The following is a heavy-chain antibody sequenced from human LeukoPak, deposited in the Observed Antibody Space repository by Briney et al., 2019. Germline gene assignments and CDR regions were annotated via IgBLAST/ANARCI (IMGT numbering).Heavy chain of an antibody. J-gene: IGHJ4*02. V-gene: IGHV6-1*01. D-gene: IGHD6-6*01. CDR1: GDSVSSNSAA. Sequence: SQTLSLTCAISGDSVSSNSAAWNWLRQSPSRGLEWLGRTYYRSKWYNDYAVSVKSRITINPDTSKNQFSLQLNSVTPEDTAVYYCARQSPSYSSSSGTFGYWGQGTLVTVSS. CDR3: ARQSPSYSSSSGTFGY. CDR2: TYYRSKWYN.